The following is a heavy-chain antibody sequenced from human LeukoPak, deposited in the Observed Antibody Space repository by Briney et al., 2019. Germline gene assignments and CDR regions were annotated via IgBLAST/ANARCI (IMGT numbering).Heavy chain of an antibody. CDR3: AMGRRNGYNFPFDY. J-gene: IGHJ4*02. CDR1: GFTFTSHD. Sequence: GGSLRLSCVASGFTFTSHDMHWVRQATGKGLEWVSAIGTADDTYYSGSVKGRFSISREIAKNSFYLQMNSLSAGDSAVYYCAMGRRNGYNFPFDYWGQGTQVTVSS. V-gene: IGHV3-13*01. CDR2: IGTADDT. D-gene: IGHD5-24*01.